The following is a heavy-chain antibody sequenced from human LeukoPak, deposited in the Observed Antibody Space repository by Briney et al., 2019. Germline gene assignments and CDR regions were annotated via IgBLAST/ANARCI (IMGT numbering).Heavy chain of an antibody. Sequence: GGSLRLSCAASGFTFSTYSMNWVRQAPGKGLEWVGRIYRNADGGTTGYAAPVKGRFTISRDDSKNTLYLQMNSLKTEDTAVYYCTTDSYCSTTTCYASSNYYYGLDAWGQGTSVTVSS. V-gene: IGHV3-15*05. J-gene: IGHJ6*02. CDR2: IYRNADGGTT. CDR1: GFTFSTYS. D-gene: IGHD2-2*01. CDR3: TTDSYCSTTTCYASSNYYYGLDA.